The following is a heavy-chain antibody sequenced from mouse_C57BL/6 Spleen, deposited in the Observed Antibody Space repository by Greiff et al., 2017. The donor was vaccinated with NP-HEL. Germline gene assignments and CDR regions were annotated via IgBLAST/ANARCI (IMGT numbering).Heavy chain of an antibody. CDR3: ARERSYYGSSYVRYYFDY. CDR1: GYTFTSYW. V-gene: IGHV1-52*01. J-gene: IGHJ2*01. D-gene: IGHD1-1*01. CDR2: IDPSDSAT. Sequence: VQLQQPGAELVRPGSSVKLSCKASGYTFTSYWMHWVQQRPIQGLEWIGNIDPSDSATHYNQKFKDKATLTVDKSSSTAYMQLSSLTSEDSAVYYGARERSYYGSSYVRYYFDYWGQGTTLTVSS.